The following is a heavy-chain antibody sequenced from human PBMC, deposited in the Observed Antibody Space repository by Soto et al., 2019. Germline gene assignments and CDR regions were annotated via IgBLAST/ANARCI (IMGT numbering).Heavy chain of an antibody. CDR1: GASISSSNW. D-gene: IGHD5-18*01. J-gene: IGHJ6*02. CDR3: TRKSPWIQAPKYYYGMDV. Sequence: KTSETLSLTCAVSGASISSSNWWTWVRQPPGKGLEWIGEIYHSGSGHTNYNPSLKSRVTISVDKSNNQFFLKVNSVAAADTAVYYCTRKSPWIQAPKYYYGMDVWSPGTTVTVSS. CDR2: IYHSGSGHT. V-gene: IGHV4-4*02.